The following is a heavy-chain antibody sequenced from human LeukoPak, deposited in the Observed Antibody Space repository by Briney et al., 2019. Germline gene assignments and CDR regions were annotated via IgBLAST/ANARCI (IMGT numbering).Heavy chain of an antibody. CDR3: ARVPNVDTAMGNWFDP. CDR1: GGTFSSYA. V-gene: IGHV1-69*04. J-gene: IGHJ5*02. CDR2: IIPILGIA. D-gene: IGHD5-18*01. Sequence: SVKVSCKASGGTFSSYAISWVRQAPGQGLEWMGRIIPILGIANYAQKFQGRVTITADKSTSTAYMELSSPRSEDTAVYYCARVPNVDTAMGNWFDPWGQGTLVTVSS.